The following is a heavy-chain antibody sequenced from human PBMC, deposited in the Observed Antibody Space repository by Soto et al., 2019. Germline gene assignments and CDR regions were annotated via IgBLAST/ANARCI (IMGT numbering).Heavy chain of an antibody. J-gene: IGHJ4*02. Sequence: QVQLVESGGGVVQPGRSLRLSCAASGFTFSSYGMHWVRQAPGKGLEWVAVIWYDGSNKYYADSVKGRFTISRDNSKNTLYRQMNSLRAEDTAVYYCARSFGSSGWYYFDYWGQGTLVTVSS. CDR2: IWYDGSNK. CDR3: ARSFGSSGWYYFDY. CDR1: GFTFSSYG. D-gene: IGHD6-19*01. V-gene: IGHV3-33*01.